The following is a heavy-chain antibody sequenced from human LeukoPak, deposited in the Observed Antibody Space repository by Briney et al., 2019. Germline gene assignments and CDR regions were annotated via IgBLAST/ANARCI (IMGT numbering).Heavy chain of an antibody. CDR2: IYYSGST. D-gene: IGHD6-13*01. CDR1: GGSISSCY. Sequence: SETLSLTCTVSGGSISSCYWSWIRQPPGKGLEWIGYIYYSGSTNYNPSLKSRVTISVDTSKNQFSLKLSSVTAADTAVYYCARDLSIAAAGAYNWFDPWGQGTLVTVSS. CDR3: ARDLSIAAAGAYNWFDP. J-gene: IGHJ5*02. V-gene: IGHV4-59*01.